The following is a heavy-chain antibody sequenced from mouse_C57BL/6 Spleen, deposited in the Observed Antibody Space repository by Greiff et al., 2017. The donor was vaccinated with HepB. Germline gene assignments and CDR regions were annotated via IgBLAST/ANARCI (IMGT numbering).Heavy chain of an antibody. CDR3: TTVVATPWFDY. CDR2: IDPENGDT. Sequence: EVQLQQSGAELVRPGASVKLSCTASGFNIKDDYMHWVKQRPEQGLEWIGWIDPENGDTEYASKFQGKATITADTSSNTAYLQLSSLTSEDTAVYYCTTVVATPWFDYWGQGTTLTVSS. D-gene: IGHD1-1*01. J-gene: IGHJ2*01. V-gene: IGHV14-4*01. CDR1: GFNIKDDY.